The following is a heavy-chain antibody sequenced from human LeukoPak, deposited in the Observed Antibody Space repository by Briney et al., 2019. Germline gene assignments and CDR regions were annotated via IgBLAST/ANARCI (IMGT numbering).Heavy chain of an antibody. CDR2: IRYDGSNK. J-gene: IGHJ4*02. Sequence: PGGSLRLSCAASGFTFSSYGMHWVRQAPGKGLEWVAFIRYDGSNKYYEDSVKGRFTISRDNPKNTLYLQMNSLRAEDTAVYYCAKGPVSGSAFSHYWGQGTLVTVSS. V-gene: IGHV3-30*02. CDR1: GFTFSSYG. CDR3: AKGPVSGSAFSHY. D-gene: IGHD1-26*01.